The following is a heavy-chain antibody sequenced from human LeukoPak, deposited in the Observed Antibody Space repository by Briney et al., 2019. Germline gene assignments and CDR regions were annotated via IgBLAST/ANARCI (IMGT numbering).Heavy chain of an antibody. J-gene: IGHJ4*02. CDR2: MSSSGSTI. CDR1: GFTFSSYE. CDR3: ARELIAVAGRAVDY. V-gene: IGHV3-48*03. Sequence: GGSLRLSCAASGFTFSSYEMNWVRQAPGKGLEWVSYMSSSGSTIYYADSVKGRFTLSRDNAKNSLYVQMNSLRAEDTAIYYCARELIAVAGRAVDYWGQGTLVTVSS. D-gene: IGHD6-19*01.